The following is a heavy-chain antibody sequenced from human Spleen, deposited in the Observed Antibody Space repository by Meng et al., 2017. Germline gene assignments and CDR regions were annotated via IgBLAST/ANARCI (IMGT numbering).Heavy chain of an antibody. CDR3: AGGAVVTLIFYHAMDV. D-gene: IGHD2-21*02. CDR1: GGSISTDY. J-gene: IGHJ6*02. CDR2: IYTSGNT. Sequence: SETLSLTCSVSGGSISTDYWTWMRRPAGKGLEWSGRIYTSGNTNYNPSLKSRVTISVDTSKNQFSLKLSSVTAADTAVYYCAGGAVVTLIFYHAMDVWGQGTTVTVSS. V-gene: IGHV4-4*07.